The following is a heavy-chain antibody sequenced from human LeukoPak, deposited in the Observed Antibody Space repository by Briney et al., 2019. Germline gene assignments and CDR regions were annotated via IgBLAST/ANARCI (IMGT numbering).Heavy chain of an antibody. J-gene: IGHJ1*01. CDR1: GFTFSSYG. Sequence: GRSLRLSCVASGFTFSSYGMTWVRQAPGKGLEWVASITGRGTNTYYADAVKGRFTISRDNSRNTVFLQMSSLTVDDTAVYYCANLQYWGQGSLVVVS. CDR3: ANLQY. CDR2: ITGRGTNT. V-gene: IGHV3-23*01.